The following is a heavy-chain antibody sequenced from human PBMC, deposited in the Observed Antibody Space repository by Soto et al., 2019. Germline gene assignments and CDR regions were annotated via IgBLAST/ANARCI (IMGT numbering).Heavy chain of an antibody. CDR2: ISGSGGST. CDR3: AKQGPGSFLEWLFYFDY. CDR1: GFTFSSYA. Sequence: EVQLLESGGGLVQPGGSLRLSCAASGFTFSSYAMSWVRQAPGKGLEWVSAISGSGGSTYYADSVKGRFTISRDNSKNTLYLQMNSLRAEDTAVYYCAKQGPGSFLEWLFYFDYWGQGTLVTVSS. D-gene: IGHD3-3*01. J-gene: IGHJ4*02. V-gene: IGHV3-23*01.